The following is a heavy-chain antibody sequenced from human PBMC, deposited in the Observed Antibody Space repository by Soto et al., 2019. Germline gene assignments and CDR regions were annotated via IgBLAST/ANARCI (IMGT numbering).Heavy chain of an antibody. V-gene: IGHV1-18*01. CDR2: ISAYNGNT. J-gene: IGHJ5*02. Sequence: ASVKVSCKASGYTCTSYGISWVRQAPGQGLEWMGWISAYNGNTNYAQKLQGRVTMTTDTSTSTAYMELRSLRSDDTAVYYCARVRGYCSGGSCYSNWFDPWGQGTLVTVSS. CDR1: GYTCTSYG. CDR3: ARVRGYCSGGSCYSNWFDP. D-gene: IGHD2-15*01.